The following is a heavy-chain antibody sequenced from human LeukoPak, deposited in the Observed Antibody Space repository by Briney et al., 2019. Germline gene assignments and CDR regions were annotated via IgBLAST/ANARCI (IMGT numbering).Heavy chain of an antibody. J-gene: IGHJ3*01. V-gene: IGHV3-48*02. Sequence: GGSLRLSCAASGFTFTGYSMNWVRQAPGKGLEWVSYISRSSSTIFYADSVKGRFTISRDNAKNSLYLQMNSLRDDDTAVYYCARPTYGDYWDAFDVWGQGTMVTVSS. CDR2: ISRSSSTI. CDR1: GFTFTGYS. CDR3: ARPTYGDYWDAFDV. D-gene: IGHD4-17*01.